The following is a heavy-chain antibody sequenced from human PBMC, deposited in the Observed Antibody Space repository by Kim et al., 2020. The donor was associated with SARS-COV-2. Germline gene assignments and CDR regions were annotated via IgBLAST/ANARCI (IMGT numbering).Heavy chain of an antibody. V-gene: IGHV1-69*13. CDR1: GGTFSSYA. Sequence: SVKVSCKASGGTFSSYAISWVRQAPGQGLEWMGGIIPIFGTANYAQKFQGRVTITADESTSTAYMELSSLRSEDTAVYYCARSGYSRAFDWNCDYWGQGTLVTVSS. CDR3: ARSGYSRAFDWNCDY. D-gene: IGHD2-15*01. CDR2: IIPIFGTA. J-gene: IGHJ4*02.